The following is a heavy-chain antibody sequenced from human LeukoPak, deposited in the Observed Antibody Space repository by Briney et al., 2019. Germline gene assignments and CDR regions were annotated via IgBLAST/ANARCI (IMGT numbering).Heavy chain of an antibody. D-gene: IGHD6-19*01. CDR3: PRAYSIGWYY. CDR1: GFTFSSYS. Sequence: GGSLRLSCAASGFTFSSYSMNWVRQAPGKGLEWVSSISSSSGYIYYADSVKGRLTNSRDNAKNSLYLQMTSLRAEDTSVNDCPRAYSIGWYYRGQGTLVTVSS. V-gene: IGHV3-21*01. CDR2: ISSSSGYI. J-gene: IGHJ4*02.